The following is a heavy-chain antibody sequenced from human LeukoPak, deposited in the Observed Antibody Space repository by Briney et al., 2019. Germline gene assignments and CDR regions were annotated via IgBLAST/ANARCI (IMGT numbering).Heavy chain of an antibody. D-gene: IGHD3-10*01. V-gene: IGHV4-59*08. CDR2: IYYSGST. CDR1: GGSTSSYY. Sequence: PSETLSLTCTVSGGSTSSYYWSWIRQPPGKGLEWIGYIYYSGSTNYSPSLESRVTISVDTSKNQFSLKLSSVTAADTAVYYCARRRGSGSDDFDIWGQGTLVTVSS. J-gene: IGHJ3*02. CDR3: ARRRGSGSDDFDI.